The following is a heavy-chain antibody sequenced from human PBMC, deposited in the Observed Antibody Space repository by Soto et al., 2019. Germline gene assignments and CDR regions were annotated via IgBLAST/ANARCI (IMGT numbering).Heavy chain of an antibody. D-gene: IGHD6-13*01. CDR2: ISGSGGSS. CDR1: GFAFSTYA. Sequence: GSLRLSCAAAGFAFSTYAMTWVRQAPGKGLEWVSVISGSGGSSYYAASVKGRFTISRDNSKNTLFLQMNGLRAEDTAVYYCAKVTKRAAAGRYEYYKYGMDVWGQGTTVTVSS. CDR3: AKVTKRAAAGRYEYYKYGMDV. J-gene: IGHJ6*02. V-gene: IGHV3-23*01.